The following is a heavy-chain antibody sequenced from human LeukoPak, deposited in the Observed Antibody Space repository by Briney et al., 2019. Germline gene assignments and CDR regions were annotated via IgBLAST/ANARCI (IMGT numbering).Heavy chain of an antibody. CDR1: GFTVSSNY. CDR3: ARDGIEQQLPYLY. Sequence: PGGSLRLSCAASGFTVSSNYMSWVRQAPGKGLEWVSVIYSGGSTYYADSVKGRFTISIDNSKNTLYLQMNSLRAEDTAVYYCARDGIEQQLPYLYWGQGTLVTVSS. V-gene: IGHV3-53*01. D-gene: IGHD6-13*01. J-gene: IGHJ4*02. CDR2: IYSGGST.